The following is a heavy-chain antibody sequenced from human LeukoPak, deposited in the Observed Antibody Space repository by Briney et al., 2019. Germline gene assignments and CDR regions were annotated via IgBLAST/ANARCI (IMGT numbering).Heavy chain of an antibody. Sequence: SQTLSLTCTVSGGSISSGSYYWSWIRQPAGKGLEWIGRIYTSGSTNYNPSLKSRVTISVDTSKNQFSLKLSSVTAADTAVYYCARAAGWSDPNWFDPWGQGTLVTVSS. V-gene: IGHV4-61*02. CDR1: GGSISSGSYY. CDR3: ARAAGWSDPNWFDP. J-gene: IGHJ5*02. D-gene: IGHD2-15*01. CDR2: IYTSGST.